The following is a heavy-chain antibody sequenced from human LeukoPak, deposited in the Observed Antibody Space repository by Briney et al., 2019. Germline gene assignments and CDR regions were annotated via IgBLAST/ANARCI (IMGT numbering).Heavy chain of an antibody. J-gene: IGHJ4*02. D-gene: IGHD6-19*01. CDR2: FDPEDGET. CDR1: GYTLTELS. V-gene: IGHV1-24*01. CDR3: ATVGVAVAGI. Sequence: ASVTVSCTVSGYTLTELSMHWLRQAPGKGLEWMGGFDPEDGETIYAQKFQGRVTMTEDTSTDTAYMELSSLRSEDTAVYCCATVGVAVAGIWGQGTLVTVSS.